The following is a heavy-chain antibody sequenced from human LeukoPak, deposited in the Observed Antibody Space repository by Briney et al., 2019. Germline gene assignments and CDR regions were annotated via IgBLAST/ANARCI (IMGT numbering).Heavy chain of an antibody. Sequence: PGGSLRLSCAASGFTFSSYEMNWVRQAPGKGLEWVSYISSSGSTIYYADSVKGRFTISRDNAKNSLYLQMNSLRAEDTAVYYCAGDGGQVVPAAIDYWGQGTLVTVSS. CDR1: GFTFSSYE. CDR3: AGDGGQVVPAAIDY. CDR2: ISSSGSTI. J-gene: IGHJ4*02. D-gene: IGHD2-2*01. V-gene: IGHV3-48*03.